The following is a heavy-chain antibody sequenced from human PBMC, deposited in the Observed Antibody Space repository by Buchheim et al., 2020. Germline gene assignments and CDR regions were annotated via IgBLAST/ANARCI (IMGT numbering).Heavy chain of an antibody. CDR3: AKGSAYGGREGYFDY. V-gene: IGHV3-23*04. CDR2: ISGSGAHT. D-gene: IGHD4-23*01. J-gene: IGHJ4*02. Sequence: VQLVESGGGVVQPGRSLRLSCAASGFTFSSYAMRWVRQAPGKGLEWVSAISGSGAHTYYADSVKGRFTISRDNSKKTLFLQMNSLRAEDTAVYYCAKGSAYGGREGYFDYWGQGTL. CDR1: GFTFSSYA.